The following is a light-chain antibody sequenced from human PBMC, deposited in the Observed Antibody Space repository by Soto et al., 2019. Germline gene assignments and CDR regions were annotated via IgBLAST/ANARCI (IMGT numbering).Light chain of an antibody. J-gene: IGLJ3*02. V-gene: IGLV1-44*01. CDR3: AAWDDSLNGEVV. CDR2: STN. CDR1: SSNIGSNS. Sequence: QSVLTQPPSASGTPGQRVTIACSGSSSNIGSNSVNWYQQLPGTAPKLLIYSTNQQPSGGPDRFSGSKTDTSASLANSGLQSEDEADYYCAAWDDSLNGEVVFGGGTKLTVL.